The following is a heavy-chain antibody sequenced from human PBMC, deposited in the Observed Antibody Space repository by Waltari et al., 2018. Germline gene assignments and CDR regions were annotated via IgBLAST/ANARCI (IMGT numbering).Heavy chain of an antibody. CDR2: IHDSGDT. CDR3: ARVNGSESPLSWGTDV. CDR1: GASLTTYY. J-gene: IGHJ6*02. D-gene: IGHD2-8*01. Sequence: QVQLQESGPGLMKPSETLSLSCTVSGASLTTYYWSWIRQPPGKGLEYIGYIHDSGDTNYSPSLRSRVSMSMDTSKNQFSLKVSSVTAADSAVYYCARVNGSESPLSWGTDVWGQGTAVTVSS. V-gene: IGHV4-59*01.